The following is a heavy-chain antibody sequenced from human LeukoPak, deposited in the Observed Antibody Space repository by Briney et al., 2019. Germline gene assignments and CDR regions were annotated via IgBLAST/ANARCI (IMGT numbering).Heavy chain of an antibody. D-gene: IGHD5-24*01. CDR3: ARGREGGFDI. Sequence: PGGSLRVSCAASGFTFSSYDMNWLRQAPGKGLEWFSYIRSDGSAIYYADSVKGRFSISRDNAKNSLFLQMNSLRAEDTAVYYCARGREGGFDIWGQGTVVTVSS. V-gene: IGHV3-48*03. CDR2: IRSDGSAI. CDR1: GFTFSSYD. J-gene: IGHJ3*02.